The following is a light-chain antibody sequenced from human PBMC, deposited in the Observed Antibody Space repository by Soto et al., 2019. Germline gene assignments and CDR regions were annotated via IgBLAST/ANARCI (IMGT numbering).Light chain of an antibody. J-gene: IGKJ5*01. CDR1: QTVSTSY. V-gene: IGKV3-20*01. CDR3: QQYDSSPAIT. Sequence: EIVLTQSPGTLSLSPGERATLSCRASQTVSTSYLAWYQQKPGQAPRLLIYGTSNRATAIPDRFSGSGSVTDFTLTISRLEAEDFAVYYCQQYDSSPAITFGQGTRLEIK. CDR2: GTS.